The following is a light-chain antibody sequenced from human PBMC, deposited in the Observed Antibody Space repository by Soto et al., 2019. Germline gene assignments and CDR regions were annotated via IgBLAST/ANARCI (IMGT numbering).Light chain of an antibody. CDR2: EVS. V-gene: IGLV2-14*01. J-gene: IGLJ1*01. CDR3: SSYTPSRNTYV. Sequence: QLVLTQPASVSGSPGQSITISCTGTSSDVGGYNYDSWCQQHPGKAPKLMIYEVSSRPSGISNRFSDSKSGNTASLTISGLQAEDEADYYCSSYTPSRNTYVVGTGTKLTVL. CDR1: SSDVGGYNY.